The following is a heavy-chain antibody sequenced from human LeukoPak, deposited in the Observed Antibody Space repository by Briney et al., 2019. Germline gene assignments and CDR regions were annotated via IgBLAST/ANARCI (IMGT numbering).Heavy chain of an antibody. Sequence: SETLSLTCTVSDDPINSGVYYWNWIRQPAGKGLEWIGHIYTSGTTTNSNPSLKSRVAISLDTSKNHFSLKLSSVSAADTAVYYCARAKKRSGRSRNFYLDVWGKGTTVTVSS. CDR3: ARAKKRSGRSRNFYLDV. D-gene: IGHD1-26*01. V-gene: IGHV4-61*09. CDR1: DDPINSGVYY. J-gene: IGHJ6*03. CDR2: IYTSGTTT.